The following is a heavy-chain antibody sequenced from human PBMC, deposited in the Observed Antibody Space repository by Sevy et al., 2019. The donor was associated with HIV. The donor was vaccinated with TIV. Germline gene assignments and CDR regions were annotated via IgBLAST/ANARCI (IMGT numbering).Heavy chain of an antibody. CDR2: ISYDGSNK. D-gene: IGHD6-19*01. CDR1: GFTFSSYA. Sequence: GGSLRLSCAAFGFTFSSYAMHWVRQAPGKGLEWVAVISYDGSNKYYADSVKGRFTISRDNSKNTLYLQMNSLRAEDTAVYYCARDLLPLATSGWYFDYWGQGTLVTVSS. J-gene: IGHJ4*02. CDR3: ARDLLPLATSGWYFDY. V-gene: IGHV3-30-3*01.